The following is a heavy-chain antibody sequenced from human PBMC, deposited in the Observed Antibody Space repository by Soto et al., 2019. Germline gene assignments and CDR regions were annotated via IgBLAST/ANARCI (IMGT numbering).Heavy chain of an antibody. Sequence: GGSLRLSCVASGFTFNKYALAWVRQAPGKGLEWVSAISGSGASTYDADSVKGRFTISRDNSNNTLYLQMNSLRAEDTAVYYCATTPGVITVITSFDHWGQGTPLTVSS. CDR2: ISGSGAST. J-gene: IGHJ4*02. CDR1: GFTFNKYA. CDR3: ATTPGVITVITSFDH. D-gene: IGHD3-16*01. V-gene: IGHV3-23*01.